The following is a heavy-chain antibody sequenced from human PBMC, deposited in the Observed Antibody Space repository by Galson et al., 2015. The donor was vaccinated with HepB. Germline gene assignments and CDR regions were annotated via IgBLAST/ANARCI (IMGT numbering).Heavy chain of an antibody. V-gene: IGHV3-9*01. D-gene: IGHD6-19*01. CDR2: ISWNSGSI. J-gene: IGHJ3*02. CDR3: AKGSSGWYGRDAFDI. CDR1: GLTFDDYA. Sequence: SLRLSCAASGLTFDDYAMHWVRQAPGKGLEWVSGISWNSGSIGYADSVKGRFTISRDNAKNSLYLQMNSLRAEDTALYYCAKGSSGWYGRDAFDIWGQGTMVTVSS.